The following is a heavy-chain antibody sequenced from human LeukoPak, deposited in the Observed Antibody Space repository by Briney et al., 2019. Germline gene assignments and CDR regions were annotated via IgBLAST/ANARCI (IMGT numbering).Heavy chain of an antibody. Sequence: GGSLRLSCAASGFTFSSYAMHWVRQAPGKGLEWVAVISCDGSNKYYADSVKGRFTISRDNSKNTLYLQMNSLRAEDTAVYYCARDGESVAATAPDYWGQGTLVTVSS. V-gene: IGHV3-30-3*01. J-gene: IGHJ4*02. D-gene: IGHD2-15*01. CDR1: GFTFSSYA. CDR3: ARDGESVAATAPDY. CDR2: ISCDGSNK.